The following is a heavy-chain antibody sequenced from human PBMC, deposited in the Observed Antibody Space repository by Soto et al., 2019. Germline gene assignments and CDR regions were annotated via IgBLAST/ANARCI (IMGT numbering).Heavy chain of an antibody. CDR3: AKDRYGDYGGIDY. J-gene: IGHJ4*02. CDR1: GFTFSTYA. Sequence: EVQLLESGGGLEQPGGSLRLSCPASGFTFSTYATIGVRLAQGKGMEWVSVITGSGSSTYYADSVMGRYTIARYPSKNTLFLQMNSLRAEDTAVYYCAKDRYGDYGGIDYWGQGTKVTVSS. V-gene: IGHV3-23*01. CDR2: ITGSGSST. D-gene: IGHD4-17*01.